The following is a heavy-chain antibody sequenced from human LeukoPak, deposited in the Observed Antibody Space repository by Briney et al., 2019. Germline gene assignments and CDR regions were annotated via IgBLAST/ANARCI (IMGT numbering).Heavy chain of an antibody. V-gene: IGHV4-61*08. CDR1: GGSVTSSGYY. CDR3: ARDSASTGYMNAFDI. CDR2: ICYSGST. Sequence: PSETLSLTCTVSGGSVTSSGYYWSWVRQPPGEGLEYIGYICYSGSTNYNPSLRSRVTISVDTSKNQFSLKLRSVTAADTAVYYCARDSASTGYMNAFDIWGQGTMVTVSS. D-gene: IGHD3-22*01. J-gene: IGHJ3*02.